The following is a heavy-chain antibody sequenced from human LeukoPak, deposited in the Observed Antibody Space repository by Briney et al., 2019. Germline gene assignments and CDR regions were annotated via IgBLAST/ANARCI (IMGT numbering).Heavy chain of an antibody. CDR3: ARQSSGWYFLDY. V-gene: IGHV1-2*02. D-gene: IGHD6-19*01. CDR2: INPNSGGT. CDR1: GYTFTGYY. J-gene: IGHJ4*02. Sequence: ASVKVPCKASGYTFTGYYMHWVRQAPGQGLEWMGWINPNSGGTNYAQKFQGRVTMTRDTSISAAYMELSRLRSDDTAVYYCARQSSGWYFLDYWGQGTLVTVSS.